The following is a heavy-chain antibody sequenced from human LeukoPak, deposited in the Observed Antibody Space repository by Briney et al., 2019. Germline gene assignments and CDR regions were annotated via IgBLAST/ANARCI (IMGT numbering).Heavy chain of an antibody. CDR2: IYYSGST. Sequence: SQTLSLTCTVSGGSIGSGGYYWSWIRQHPGKGLEWIGYIYYSGSTYYNPSLKSRVTISVDTSKNQFSLKLSSVTAADTAVYYCARSGSSWLFDYWGQGTLVTVSS. CDR1: GGSIGSGGYY. CDR3: ARSGSSWLFDY. J-gene: IGHJ4*02. D-gene: IGHD6-13*01. V-gene: IGHV4-31*03.